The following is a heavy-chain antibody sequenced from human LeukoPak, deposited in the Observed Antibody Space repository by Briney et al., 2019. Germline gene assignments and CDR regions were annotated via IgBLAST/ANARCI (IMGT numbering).Heavy chain of an antibody. Sequence: SGTLSLTCTVSGGSISSHYWSWIRQPPGKGLEWIGYIYYSGSTNYNPSLKSRVTISVDTPKNQFSLKLSSVTAADTAVYYCARGDNHFSYYMDVWGKGTTVTVSS. J-gene: IGHJ6*03. D-gene: IGHD5-24*01. CDR3: ARGDNHFSYYMDV. CDR2: IYYSGST. V-gene: IGHV4-59*11. CDR1: GGSISSHY.